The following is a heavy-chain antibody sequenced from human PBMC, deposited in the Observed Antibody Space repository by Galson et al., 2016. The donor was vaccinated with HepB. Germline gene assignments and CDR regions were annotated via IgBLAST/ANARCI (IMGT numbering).Heavy chain of an antibody. CDR3: ARGLSRCGYNSCWFDP. D-gene: IGHD3-22*01. CDR2: IDPSDSYT. CDR1: GYSFTSYW. V-gene: IGHV5-10-1*01. Sequence: QSGAEVKKPGESLRISCKASGYSFTSYWISWVRQMPGKGLEWMGRIDPSDSYTNFSPSFQGHVTISVDKSITTAYLQWSSLKASDTAIYYCARGLSRCGYNSCWFDPWGRGTLVTVSS. J-gene: IGHJ5*02.